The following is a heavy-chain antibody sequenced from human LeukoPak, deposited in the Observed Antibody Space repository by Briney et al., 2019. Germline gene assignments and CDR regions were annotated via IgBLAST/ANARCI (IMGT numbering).Heavy chain of an antibody. J-gene: IGHJ4*02. V-gene: IGHV1-2*02. CDR1: RYIVTSYH. Sequence: ASVNLSCKASRYIVTSYHMHWVRQAPRHGLEWMGCINPNTGGTNYVRKFQGRVTMTRDTSISTAYMELSRLTSDDTAMYYCAKNEGYCSGGGCYRFDYWGQGTLVSGSS. CDR2: INPNTGGT. CDR3: AKNEGYCSGGGCYRFDY. D-gene: IGHD2-15*01.